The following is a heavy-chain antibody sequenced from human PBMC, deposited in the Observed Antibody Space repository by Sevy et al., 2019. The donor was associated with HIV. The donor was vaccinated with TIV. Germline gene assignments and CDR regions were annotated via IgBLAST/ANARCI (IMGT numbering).Heavy chain of an antibody. Sequence: GGSLRLSCAASGFTFSSYAMHWVRQAPGKGLEWVAVISYDGSNKYYADSVKGRFTISRDNSKNTLYLQMNSLRAEDTAVDYCAREGDYDSSGYYYGSGFDIWGQGTMVTVSS. D-gene: IGHD3-22*01. J-gene: IGHJ3*02. CDR2: ISYDGSNK. CDR3: AREGDYDSSGYYYGSGFDI. V-gene: IGHV3-30-3*01. CDR1: GFTFSSYA.